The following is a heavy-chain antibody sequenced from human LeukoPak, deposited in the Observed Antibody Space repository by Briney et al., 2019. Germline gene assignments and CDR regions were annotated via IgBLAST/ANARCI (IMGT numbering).Heavy chain of an antibody. CDR3: AKDTGSGWDFDS. CDR1: GFTFGGFA. J-gene: IGHJ4*02. V-gene: IGHV3-43*02. D-gene: IGHD6-19*01. CDR2: VTGGGTT. Sequence: GGSLRLSCAASGFTFGGFAMHWVRQAPVRGLEWVSLVTGGGTTYYAGSVRGRFTISRDNSKSSLYLQMNTLRTEDTAFYYCAKDTGSGWDFDSWGQGTLVTVSS.